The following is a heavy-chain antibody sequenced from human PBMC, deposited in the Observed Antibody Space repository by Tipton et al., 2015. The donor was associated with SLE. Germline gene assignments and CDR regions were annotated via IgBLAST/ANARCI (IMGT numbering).Heavy chain of an antibody. J-gene: IGHJ6*03. V-gene: IGHV4-34*01. CDR3: ARGGLGYSYYYYMDV. D-gene: IGHD5-12*01. Sequence: TLSLTCAVYGGSFSDYSWSWIRQPPGRGLEWIGEVNHGGSSNYNPSLQSRVTMSVDTSKNQFSLNLTSVTAADTAVYYCARGGLGYSYYYYMDVWGKGTTVTVSS. CDR2: VNHGGSS. CDR1: GGSFSDYS.